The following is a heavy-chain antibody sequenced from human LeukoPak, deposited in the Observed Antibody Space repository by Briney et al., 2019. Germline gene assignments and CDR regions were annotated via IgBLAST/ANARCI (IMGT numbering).Heavy chain of an antibody. CDR1: GFTFNRNA. CDR2: IGGSGDKT. CDR3: VRRGDASSGWGDHDF. J-gene: IGHJ4*02. V-gene: IGHV3-23*01. D-gene: IGHD6-19*01. Sequence: GGSLRLSCAASGFTFNRNAIRWVRQAPGKGLEWVSTIGGSGDKTFYADSVKGRFTISRDNAKNMVHSQMNSLTGEDTALYYCVRRGDASSGWGDHDFWGQGALVTVSS.